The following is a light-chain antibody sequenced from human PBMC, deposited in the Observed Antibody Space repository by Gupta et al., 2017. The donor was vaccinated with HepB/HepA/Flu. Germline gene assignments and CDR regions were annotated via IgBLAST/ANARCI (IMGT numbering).Light chain of an antibody. CDR3: QQYENTPLT. CDR2: DAS. Sequence: DIQMTQSPSSLSASVGDRVTITCQASQDISNYLNWYQQKPGKAPKLLIYDASNLETGVPSRFSGGGSGTDFTVTISSLQPEDIATYYCQQYENTPLTLGEGTKVEI. V-gene: IGKV1-33*01. CDR1: QDISNY. J-gene: IGKJ4*01.